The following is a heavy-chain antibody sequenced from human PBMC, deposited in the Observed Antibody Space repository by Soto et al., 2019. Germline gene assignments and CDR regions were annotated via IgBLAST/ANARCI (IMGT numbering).Heavy chain of an antibody. V-gene: IGHV3-30*18. CDR1: GFTFSSYG. CDR2: ISYDGSNK. CDR3: AKVRVAPNNPSFDY. J-gene: IGHJ4*02. D-gene: IGHD5-12*01. Sequence: ESGGGVVQPGRSLRLSCAASGFTFSSYGMHWVRQAPGKGLEWVAVISYDGSNKYYADSVKGRFTISRDNSKNTLYLQMNSLRAEDTAVYYCAKVRVAPNNPSFDYWGQGTLVTVSS.